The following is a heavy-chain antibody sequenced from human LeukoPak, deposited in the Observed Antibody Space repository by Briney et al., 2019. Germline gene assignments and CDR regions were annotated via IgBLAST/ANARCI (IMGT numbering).Heavy chain of an antibody. J-gene: IGHJ3*02. CDR3: ARSDDYDRSGDAFDI. CDR2: INDSGRS. Sequence: PSETLSLTCGVYGGSFSGYYWSWIRQPPGKGLEWIGEINDSGRSNYKSSLKSRVTISEDTSKNQFSLKLSSVTAADTAVYYCARSDDYDRSGDAFDIWGQGTMVTVSS. D-gene: IGHD3-22*01. V-gene: IGHV4-34*01. CDR1: GGSFSGYY.